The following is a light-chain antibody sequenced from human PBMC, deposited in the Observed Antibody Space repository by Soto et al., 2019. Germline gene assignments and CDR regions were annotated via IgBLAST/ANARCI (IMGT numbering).Light chain of an antibody. CDR2: GNS. CDR3: QSYDSSLSGGV. Sequence: QSVLTQPPSVSGAPGQKITISCTGSSSNIGAGYDVHWYQQFPGTAPKLLMYGNSLRPSGVPDRFSGSKSGTSASLAITGLQAEDEADYYYQSYDSSLSGGVFGGGTKLTVL. CDR1: SSNIGAGYD. J-gene: IGLJ2*01. V-gene: IGLV1-40*01.